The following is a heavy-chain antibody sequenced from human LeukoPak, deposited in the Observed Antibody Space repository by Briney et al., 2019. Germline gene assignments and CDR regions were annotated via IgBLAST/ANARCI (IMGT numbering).Heavy chain of an antibody. CDR3: ARADAYYYYMDV. Sequence: ASVKVSSKASGYTFTSYDINWVRQATGQGHEWMGWMNPNSGTTGYAQKFQGRHTMTRNTSISTAYMELSSLRSEDTAVYYCARADAYYYYMDVWGKGTTVTVSS. CDR2: MNPNSGTT. CDR1: GYTFTSYD. V-gene: IGHV1-8*01. J-gene: IGHJ6*03.